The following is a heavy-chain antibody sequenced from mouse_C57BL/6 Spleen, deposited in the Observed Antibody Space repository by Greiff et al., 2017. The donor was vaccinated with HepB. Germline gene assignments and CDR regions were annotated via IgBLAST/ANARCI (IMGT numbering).Heavy chain of an antibody. CDR3: ARTLTTGGYFDV. J-gene: IGHJ1*03. CDR2: INPYNGGT. V-gene: IGHV1-19*01. D-gene: IGHD1-1*01. CDR1: GYTFTDYY. Sequence: EVKLMESGPVLVKPGASVKMSCKASGYTFTDYYMNWVKQSHGKSLEWIGVINPYNGGTSYNQKFKGKATLTVDKSSSTAYMELNSLTSEDSAVYYCARTLTTGGYFDVWGTGTTVTVSS.